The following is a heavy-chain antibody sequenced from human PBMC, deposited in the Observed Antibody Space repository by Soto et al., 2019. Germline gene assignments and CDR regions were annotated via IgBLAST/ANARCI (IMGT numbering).Heavy chain of an antibody. J-gene: IGHJ3*02. CDR2: ILVGGST. Sequence: GGSLRLSCAVSGFICSSYDMIWVRQAPGKGLEWVSTILVGGSTHYEDSVKGRFTISRDTSKNTVYLQMNSLTAGDTAFYYCAKATATSGGAFEIYGQGTMVTVSS. CDR1: GFICSSYD. D-gene: IGHD1-1*01. CDR3: AKATATSGGAFEI. V-gene: IGHV3-23*01.